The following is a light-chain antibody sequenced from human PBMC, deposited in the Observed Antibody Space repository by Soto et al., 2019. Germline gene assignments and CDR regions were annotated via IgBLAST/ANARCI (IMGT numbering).Light chain of an antibody. V-gene: IGLV1-40*01. J-gene: IGLJ3*02. CDR2: GNT. Sequence: QSVLTQPPSLSGAPGQRVTISCIGNRSNIGAGSDVHWYQQVPGTAPKLLIYGNTNRPSGVPDRFSASKSGTSASLAITGLQAEDEADYYFLSYDNDLSGGVFGGGTKLTVL. CDR1: RSNIGAGSD. CDR3: LSYDNDLSGGV.